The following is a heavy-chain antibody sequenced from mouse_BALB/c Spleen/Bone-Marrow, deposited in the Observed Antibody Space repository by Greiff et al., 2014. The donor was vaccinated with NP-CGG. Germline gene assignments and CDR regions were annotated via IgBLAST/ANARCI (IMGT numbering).Heavy chain of an antibody. CDR3: TRNGPDSSGYPAWFAY. CDR2: INPSNGGT. Sequence: VHLVESGAELVKPGASVKLSCKASGYTFTIYYMFWVKQRPGQGLEWIGEINPSNGGTNFNEKFKSKATLTVDKSSSTAYMQLSSLTSEDSAVYYCTRNGPDSSGYPAWFAYWGQGTLVTVSA. CDR1: GYTFTIYY. D-gene: IGHD3-2*01. J-gene: IGHJ3*01. V-gene: IGHV1S81*02.